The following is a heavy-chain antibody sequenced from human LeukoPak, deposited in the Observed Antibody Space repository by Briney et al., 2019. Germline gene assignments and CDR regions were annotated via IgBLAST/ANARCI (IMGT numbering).Heavy chain of an antibody. V-gene: IGHV3-21*01. J-gene: IGHJ3*02. CDR3: AREGDYGDYVWVNAFDI. D-gene: IGHD4-17*01. CDR1: GFTFSSYS. Sequence: KSGGSLRLSCAASGFTFSSYSMNWVRQAPGKGLEWVSSISSSSSYIYYADSVKGRFTISRDNAKNSLYLQMNSLRAEDTAVYYCAREGDYGDYVWVNAFDIWGQGTMVTVSS. CDR2: ISSSSSYI.